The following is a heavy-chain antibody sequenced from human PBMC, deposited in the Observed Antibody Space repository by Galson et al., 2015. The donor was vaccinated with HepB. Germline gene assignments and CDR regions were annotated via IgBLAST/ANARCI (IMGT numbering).Heavy chain of an antibody. Sequence: LSLTCAVYGGSFSGYYWSWIRQPPGKGLEWIGEINHSGSTTYKPSLRSRLTISLDTSKNQFSLKLSSVTAADTAVYFCARGWRSSDAFDIWGQGTLVTVSS. V-gene: IGHV4-34*01. CDR1: GGSFSGYY. CDR3: ARGWRSSDAFDI. D-gene: IGHD3-10*01. CDR2: INHSGST. J-gene: IGHJ3*02.